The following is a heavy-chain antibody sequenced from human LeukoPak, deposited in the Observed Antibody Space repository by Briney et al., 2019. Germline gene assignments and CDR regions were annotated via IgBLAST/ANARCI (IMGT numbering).Heavy chain of an antibody. CDR2: IYSGGST. J-gene: IGHJ4*02. CDR1: GFTVSSNY. V-gene: IGHV3-53*01. CDR3: AKSPGALRYERRLYYFDY. D-gene: IGHD2-15*01. Sequence: GGSLRLSCAASGFTVSSNYMSWVRQAPGKGLEWVSVIYSGGSTYYADSVKGRFTISRDNSKNTLYLQMNSLRAEDTAVYYCAKSPGALRYERRLYYFDYWGQGTLVTVSS.